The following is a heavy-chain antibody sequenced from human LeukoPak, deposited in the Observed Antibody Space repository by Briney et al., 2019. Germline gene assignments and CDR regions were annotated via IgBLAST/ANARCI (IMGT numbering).Heavy chain of an antibody. CDR3: ARVGDPLAVAGMGISSGRGMDV. D-gene: IGHD6-19*01. V-gene: IGHV1-46*01. CDR1: GYTFTSHY. CDR2: FNPSGGST. Sequence: GASVKVSCRASGYTFTSHYIHWVRQAPGQGLEWMEIFNPSGGSTSYAQKFPGRVTMTRDTSTSTVYMELSSLRSEDTAVYYCARVGDPLAVAGMGISSGRGMDVWGQGTTVTVSS. J-gene: IGHJ6*02.